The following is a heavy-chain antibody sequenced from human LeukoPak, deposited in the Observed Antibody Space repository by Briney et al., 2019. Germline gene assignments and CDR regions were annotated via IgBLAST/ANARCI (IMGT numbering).Heavy chain of an antibody. V-gene: IGHV3-53*01. J-gene: IGHJ4*02. CDR2: IYIIGST. Sequence: GGSLGLSCAASGFIVSNTYMTWVRQTPGKGLEWVSVIYIIGSTFYADSVKGRFTTSRDNSMNTVHLEMNSLRAEDTGIYYCARGLNYFPIDYWGQGTLVTVSS. CDR1: GFIVSNTY. CDR3: ARGLNYFPIDY. D-gene: IGHD2/OR15-2a*01.